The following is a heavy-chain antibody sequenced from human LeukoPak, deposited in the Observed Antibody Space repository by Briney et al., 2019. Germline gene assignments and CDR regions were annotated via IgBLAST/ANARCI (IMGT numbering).Heavy chain of an antibody. CDR2: LSGSGITT. CDR1: GFTFSNSA. V-gene: IGHV3-21*01. D-gene: IGHD2-2*01. J-gene: IGHJ5*02. CDR3: AGMPFDP. Sequence: GGSLRLSCAASGFTFSNSAMSWVRQAPGKGLEWVSTLSGSGITTYYADSVKGRFTISRDNAKNSLYLQMNSLRAEDTAVYYCAGMPFDPWGQGTLVTVSS.